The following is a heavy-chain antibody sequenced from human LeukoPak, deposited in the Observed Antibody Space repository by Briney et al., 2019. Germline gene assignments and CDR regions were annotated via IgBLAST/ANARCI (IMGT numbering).Heavy chain of an antibody. CDR3: ARDGNPDSGSYDPTYVFDY. V-gene: IGHV4-31*01. CDR1: GGSISTGSYY. CDR2: IFYSGST. J-gene: IGHJ4*02. D-gene: IGHD3-10*01. Sequence: SETLSLTCSVSGGSISTGSYYWSWLRQHPGKGLEWIVHIFYSGSTYHPPSLQSLLTISVDTAKNEFSLSLSSVTAAAPDVDYCARDGNPDSGSYDPTYVFDYWGQGTLVTVSS.